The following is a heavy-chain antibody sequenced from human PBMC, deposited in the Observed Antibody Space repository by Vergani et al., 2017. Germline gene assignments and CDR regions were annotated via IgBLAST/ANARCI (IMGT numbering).Heavy chain of an antibody. D-gene: IGHD2-2*02. J-gene: IGHJ6*03. CDR1: GGSISSSTYS. CDR3: AIDVGEPAAIRGSYYYYMDV. CDR2: IYYSGST. V-gene: IGHV4-39*07. Sequence: QLQLQESGPGLVKPSETLSLTCTVSGGSISSSTYSWGWFRQPPGKGLEWIGSIYYSGSTYYNPSLKSRVTISVDTSKNQISLRLSSVTAADAAVYYCAIDVGEPAAIRGSYYYYMDVWGKGTTVTVSS.